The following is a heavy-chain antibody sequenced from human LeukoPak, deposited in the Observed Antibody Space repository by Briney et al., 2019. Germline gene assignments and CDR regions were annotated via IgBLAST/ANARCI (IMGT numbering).Heavy chain of an antibody. J-gene: IGHJ5*02. CDR1: GYTFTGYY. Sequence: GASVKVSCKASGYTFTGYYMHWVRQAPGQGLEWMGWINPNSGGTNYAQKFQGRVTMTRDTSISTAYMELSRLRSDDTAVYYCARELYDSSGYIYNWFDPWGQGTLVTVSS. D-gene: IGHD3-22*01. CDR2: INPNSGGT. V-gene: IGHV1-2*02. CDR3: ARELYDSSGYIYNWFDP.